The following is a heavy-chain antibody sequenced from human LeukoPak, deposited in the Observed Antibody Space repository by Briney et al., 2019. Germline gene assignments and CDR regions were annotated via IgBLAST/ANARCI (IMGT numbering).Heavy chain of an antibody. CDR2: IIPIFGTT. CDR1: GGTFSSYA. J-gene: IGHJ6*03. Sequence: SVKVSCKASGGTFSSYAISWVRQAPGQGLEWMGGIIPIFGTTNYAQKFQGRVTITADESTSTAHMELSSLRSEDTAVYYCAGSSTSRLSMDVWGKGTTVTVSS. CDR3: AGSSTSRLSMDV. D-gene: IGHD2-2*01. V-gene: IGHV1-69*13.